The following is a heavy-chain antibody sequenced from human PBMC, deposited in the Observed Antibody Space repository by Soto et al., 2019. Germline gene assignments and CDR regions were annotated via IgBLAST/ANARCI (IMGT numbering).Heavy chain of an antibody. CDR1: GYTFTSYA. CDR2: INAGDGNT. Sequence: ASVKVSCKASGYTFTSYAMHWVRQAPGQRLEWMGWINAGDGNTKYSQKFQGRVTITRDTSASTAYMELSSLRSEDTAVYYCARDRSRYYDSTGLSGMDVWGQ. CDR3: ARDRSRYYDSTGLSGMDV. J-gene: IGHJ6*02. V-gene: IGHV1-3*01. D-gene: IGHD3-22*01.